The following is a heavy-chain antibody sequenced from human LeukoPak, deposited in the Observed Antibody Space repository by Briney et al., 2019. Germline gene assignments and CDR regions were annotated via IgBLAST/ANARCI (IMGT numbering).Heavy chain of an antibody. J-gene: IGHJ3*02. V-gene: IGHV3-23*01. CDR3: AKTGRRMIARDI. Sequence: GGSLSLSCAASGFTFSSYAMSWVRQAPGKGLEWVSAISGSGGSTYYADSVKGRFTISRDNSKNTLYLQMNSLRAEDTAVYYCAKTGRRMIARDIWGQGTMVTVSS. D-gene: IGHD3-22*01. CDR2: ISGSGGST. CDR1: GFTFSSYA.